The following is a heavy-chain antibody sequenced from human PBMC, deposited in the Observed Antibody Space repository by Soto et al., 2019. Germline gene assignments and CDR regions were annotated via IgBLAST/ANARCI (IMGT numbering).Heavy chain of an antibody. CDR2: TYYKSKWYN. Sequence: PSQTLSLTCAISGDSVSSNSAAWNWIRQSPSRGLEWLGRTYYKSKWYNDYAVSVKSRITINADTSKNQFSMQLNSVTPEDTAVYYCVRRYNYGDYYAMDVWGQGTTVTVSS. J-gene: IGHJ6*02. CDR1: GDSVSSNSAA. V-gene: IGHV6-1*01. D-gene: IGHD5-18*01. CDR3: VRRYNYGDYYAMDV.